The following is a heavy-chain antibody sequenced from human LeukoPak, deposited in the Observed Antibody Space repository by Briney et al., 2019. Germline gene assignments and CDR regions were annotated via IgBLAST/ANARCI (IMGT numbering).Heavy chain of an antibody. Sequence: GGSLRLSCAASGFMFSSYGMHWVRQSPGKGLVWVSRVNPDGRITSHADSVKGRCTMSRDNARATLSVQLNSLRAEDTAVYYCARGPVSGGEIQFDYWGQGTLVTVSS. V-gene: IGHV3-74*01. CDR2: VNPDGRIT. D-gene: IGHD2-21*01. CDR1: GFMFSSYG. CDR3: ARGPVSGGEIQFDY. J-gene: IGHJ4*02.